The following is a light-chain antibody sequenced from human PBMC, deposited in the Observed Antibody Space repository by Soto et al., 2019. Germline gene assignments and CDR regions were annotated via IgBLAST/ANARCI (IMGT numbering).Light chain of an antibody. CDR2: DVT. CDR3: CSYVGSYSYV. Sequence: SLLTQASSMVRSPGKSINIFLPGNNNYVGNYDYVSWHQQHPGKAPKLMIYDVTKRPSGVPDRFSGSKSGNTASLTISGLQAEDEADYYCCSYVGSYSYVFGTGTKVPVL. V-gene: IGLV2-11*01. J-gene: IGLJ1*01. CDR1: NNYVGNYDY.